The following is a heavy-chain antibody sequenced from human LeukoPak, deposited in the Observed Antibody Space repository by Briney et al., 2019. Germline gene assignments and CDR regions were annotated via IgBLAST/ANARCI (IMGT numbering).Heavy chain of an antibody. CDR1: GDTFSSYA. CDR3: ARSVNWGSPQYWYFET. D-gene: IGHD7-27*01. J-gene: IGHJ2*01. Sequence: SVKVSCKASGDTFSSYAISWVRQAPGQGLEWMGRIIPIFGTANYAQKLQGRVTITTDKSTSTAYMELSSLRSEDTAVYFCARSVNWGSPQYWYFETRGRGTLGAVSS. CDR2: IIPIFGTA. V-gene: IGHV1-69*05.